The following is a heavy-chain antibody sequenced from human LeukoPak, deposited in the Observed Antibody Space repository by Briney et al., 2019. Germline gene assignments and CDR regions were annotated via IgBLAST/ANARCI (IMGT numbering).Heavy chain of an antibody. CDR3: ARDADYGDYISPYYYYGMDV. Sequence: GGSLRLSCTASGFRVGGYSIHWVRQAPGKGLEWVSSISSSSSYIYYADSVKGRFPISRDNAKNSLYLQMNSLRAEDTAVYYCARDADYGDYISPYYYYGMDVWGQGTTVTVSS. D-gene: IGHD4-17*01. V-gene: IGHV3-21*01. CDR1: GFRVGGYS. CDR2: ISSSSSYI. J-gene: IGHJ6*02.